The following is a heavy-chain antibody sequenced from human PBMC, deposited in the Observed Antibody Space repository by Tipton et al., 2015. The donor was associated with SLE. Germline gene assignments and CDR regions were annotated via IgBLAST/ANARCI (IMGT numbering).Heavy chain of an antibody. D-gene: IGHD2-8*02. CDR3: ARDRDIVLEPVPIPPAFDI. V-gene: IGHV4-39*07. CDR2: IYYSGST. Sequence: TLSLTCTVSGGSISSSNYYWGWIRQPPGKGLEWIGSIYYSGSTYYNPSLKSRVIISLDTSRNHFSLKLTSVTAADTAVYFCARDRDIVLEPVPIPPAFDIWGQGTTVTVSS. CDR1: GGSISSSNYY. J-gene: IGHJ3*02.